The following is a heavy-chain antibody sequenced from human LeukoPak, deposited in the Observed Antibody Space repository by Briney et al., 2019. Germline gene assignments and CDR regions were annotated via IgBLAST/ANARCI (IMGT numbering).Heavy chain of an antibody. Sequence: PGGSLRLSCAASGFTVSTYAMSWVRQAPGMGLQLVSAIDIGGGTTYSADSVKGRFTISRDNSKNTLYLQMDSLRAEDTAVYFCAKDYRGSSTDWGQGTPVTVSS. J-gene: IGHJ4*02. CDR1: GFTVSTYA. CDR3: AKDYRGSSTD. V-gene: IGHV3-23*01. CDR2: IDIGGGTT. D-gene: IGHD1-26*01.